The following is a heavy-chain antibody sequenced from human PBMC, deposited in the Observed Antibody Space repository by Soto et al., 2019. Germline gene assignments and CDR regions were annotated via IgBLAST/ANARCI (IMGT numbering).Heavy chain of an antibody. CDR2: ISYSGST. J-gene: IGHJ3*02. Sequence: PSETLSLTCSVSGGSITTYYWSWIRQPPGKGLEWIGYISYSGSTNYNPSLKSRVTISVDTSKNQLSLKVRSVTAADTAVYYCARLTPQTGLNDVFDIWGQGTMVTVSS. CDR1: GGSITTYY. D-gene: IGHD3-9*01. CDR3: ARLTPQTGLNDVFDI. V-gene: IGHV4-59*08.